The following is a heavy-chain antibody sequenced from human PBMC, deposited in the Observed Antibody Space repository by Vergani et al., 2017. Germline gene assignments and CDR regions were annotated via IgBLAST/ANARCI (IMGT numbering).Heavy chain of an antibody. J-gene: IGHJ6*03. CDR3: ARDFGDSSSWYRDYYYYYMDV. Sequence: VQLVESGGGLVQPGGSLRLSCAASGFTFSSYAMHWVRQAPGKGLEWVAVISYDGSNKYYADSVKGRFTISRDNSKNTLYLQMNSLRAEDTAVYYCARDFGDSSSWYRDYYYYYMDVWGKGTTVTVSS. CDR2: ISYDGSNK. CDR1: GFTFSSYA. D-gene: IGHD6-13*01. V-gene: IGHV3-30*04.